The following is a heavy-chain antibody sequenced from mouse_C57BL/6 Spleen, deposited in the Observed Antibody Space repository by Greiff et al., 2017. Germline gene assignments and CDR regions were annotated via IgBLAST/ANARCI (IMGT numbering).Heavy chain of an antibody. CDR1: GYSITSGYY. V-gene: IGHV3-6*01. CDR3: ARVDYCGSRGFAY. D-gene: IGHD1-1*01. CDR2: ISYDGSN. Sequence: ESGPGLVKPSQSLSLTCSVSGYSITSGYYWYWIRQSPGNQLEWMGYISYDGSNNYNPSLKNRVPITRDTSKNQFFLKLNSVTTEDTATYYCARVDYCGSRGFAYWGQGTLVTVSA. J-gene: IGHJ3*01.